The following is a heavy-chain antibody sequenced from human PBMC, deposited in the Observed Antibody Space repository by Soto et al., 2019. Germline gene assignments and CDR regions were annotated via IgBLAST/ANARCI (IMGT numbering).Heavy chain of an antibody. CDR2: VHYTGER. CDR1: GDSVISDHYY. D-gene: IGHD3-16*01. V-gene: IGHV4-39*01. J-gene: IGHJ4*02. CDR3: ARQGGNKFDY. Sequence: QLQLQESGPGLVQPSETLSLTCTVSGDSVISDHYYWAWIRQPPGKGLEWIGNVHYTGERYQNPSLRSRVTRFVDTSENQVSLKLTSVTAADTAMYYCARQGGNKFDYWGQGTLVTVSS.